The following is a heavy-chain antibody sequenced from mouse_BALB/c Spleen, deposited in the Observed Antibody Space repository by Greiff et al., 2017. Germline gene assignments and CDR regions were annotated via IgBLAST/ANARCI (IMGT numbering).Heavy chain of an antibody. CDR3: ALLSLLRHGWYFDV. V-gene: IGHV1-9*01. J-gene: IGHJ1*01. D-gene: IGHD1-2*01. Sequence: QVQLKQSGAELMKPGASVKISCKATGYTFSSYWIEWVKQRPGHGLEWIGEILPGSGSTNYNEKFKGKATFTADTSSNTAYMQLSSLTSEDSAVYYCALLSLLRHGWYFDVWGAGTTVTVSS. CDR1: GYTFSSYW. CDR2: ILPGSGST.